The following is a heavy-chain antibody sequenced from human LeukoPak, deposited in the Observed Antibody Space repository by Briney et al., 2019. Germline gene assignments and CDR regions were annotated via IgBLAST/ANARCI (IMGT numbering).Heavy chain of an antibody. CDR1: GFTFTSAP. Sequence: GGSLRLSCVLSGFTFTSAPMNWVRQAPGKGLEWVSTSGTDGDTYHADSVKGRFTISRDNSKNTVHLQMTSLRVEDTAVYYCATKTPGNYPYDYWGQGTLVIVSP. J-gene: IGHJ4*02. CDR3: ATKTPGNYPYDY. CDR2: SGTDGDT. D-gene: IGHD3-22*01. V-gene: IGHV3-23*01.